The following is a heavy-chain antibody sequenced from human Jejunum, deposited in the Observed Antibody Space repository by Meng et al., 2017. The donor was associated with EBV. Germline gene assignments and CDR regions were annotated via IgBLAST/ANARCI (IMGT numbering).Heavy chain of an antibody. CDR3: ARGGGDFYGSGSYGWFDP. J-gene: IGHJ5*02. CDR1: GYSCTNSD. CDR2: KNTHTGNT. V-gene: IGHV1-8*01. D-gene: IGHD3-10*01. Sequence: QVQLVQSWAEVKKPWDSVKVFCKASGYSCTNSDINWVRQAAGQGLEWMGWKNTHTGNTGLAQKFQGRVTMTRDISISTVFMELTSLTSEDTAVYYCARGGGDFYGSGSYGWFDPWGPGTMVTVS.